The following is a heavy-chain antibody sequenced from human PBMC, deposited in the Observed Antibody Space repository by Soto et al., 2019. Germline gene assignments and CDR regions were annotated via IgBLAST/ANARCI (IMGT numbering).Heavy chain of an antibody. CDR2: ISGSSAAI. Sequence: EVHLVESGGGPGQPGGSLRLSYAASGFTFSNYSMNWVRQVPGKGLEWVSYISGSSAAIYYADSVEGRFTISRDNAQNSLFLQMNSLRDEDTAFYYCARGGVAVTGYRGIDFWGQGTLVTVSA. V-gene: IGHV3-48*02. D-gene: IGHD3-9*01. CDR1: GFTFSNYS. J-gene: IGHJ4*02. CDR3: ARGGVAVTGYRGIDF.